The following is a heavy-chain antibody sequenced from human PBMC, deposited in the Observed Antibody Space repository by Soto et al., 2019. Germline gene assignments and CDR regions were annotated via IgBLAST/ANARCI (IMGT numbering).Heavy chain of an antibody. D-gene: IGHD3-10*01. CDR2: KSYDGSHK. Sequence: PGGSLRLSCAGSGFIFSSFGMHWVRQAPGKGLDWVAVKSYDGSHKYYTDSVKGRFTISRDNSKNTLYLQMNSLRIEDTAVYYCAKDLGGRYLPEHWGQGTLVTVSS. CDR3: AKDLGGRYLPEH. V-gene: IGHV3-30*18. CDR1: GFIFSSFG. J-gene: IGHJ4*02.